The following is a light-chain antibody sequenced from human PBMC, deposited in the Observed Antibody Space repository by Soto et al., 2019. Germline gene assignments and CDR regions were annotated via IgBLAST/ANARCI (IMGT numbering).Light chain of an antibody. Sequence: DIQMTQSPSTLSASVGDRVTITCRASQSISTWLAWYQQKPGKAPKLLIYDASSLQSGVPSRFSGSGSEIEFTLTISSLQPDDFATYYCQQYNSFSCTFGQGTKLEIK. CDR1: QSISTW. V-gene: IGKV1-5*01. CDR3: QQYNSFSCT. J-gene: IGKJ2*02. CDR2: DAS.